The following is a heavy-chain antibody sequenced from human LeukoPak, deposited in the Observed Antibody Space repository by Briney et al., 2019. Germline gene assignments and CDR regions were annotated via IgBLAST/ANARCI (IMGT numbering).Heavy chain of an antibody. CDR1: GFTFSRYS. D-gene: IGHD3-22*01. Sequence: PGGSLRLSCAASGFTFSRYSMNWVRQAPGKGLEWVASISSTSTFIYSADSVKGRFTISRDTAKNSLFLQMNSLRAEDTAIYYCSRDYFDSGDYPLTYYYYYMDFLAKGTTVTVAS. J-gene: IGHJ6*03. V-gene: IGHV3-21*01. CDR3: SRDYFDSGDYPLTYYYYYMDF. CDR2: ISSTSTFI.